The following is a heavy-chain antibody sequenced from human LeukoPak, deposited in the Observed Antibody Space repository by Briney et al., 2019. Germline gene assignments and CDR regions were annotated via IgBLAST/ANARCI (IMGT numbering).Heavy chain of an antibody. J-gene: IGHJ6*02. Sequence: GGSLRLSCAASGFIFSDYAMSWVRQAPGKGLEWVSTISGSDGRTYYADSVKGRFTISRDNSKNTLYLQMNSLRAEDTAVYYCATVYSSSPLRPMDVWGQGTTVTVSS. CDR2: ISGSDGRT. CDR3: ATVYSSSPLRPMDV. CDR1: GFIFSDYA. V-gene: IGHV3-23*01. D-gene: IGHD2-2*01.